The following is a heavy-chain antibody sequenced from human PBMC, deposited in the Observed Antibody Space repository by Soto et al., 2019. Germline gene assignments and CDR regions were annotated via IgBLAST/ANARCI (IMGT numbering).Heavy chain of an antibody. D-gene: IGHD3-10*01. CDR2: IKFDGSSA. CDR3: ARGVRGHYGFDV. V-gene: IGHV3-74*01. J-gene: IGHJ3*01. CDR1: GFTFSDYW. Sequence: EVQLVESGGGLVQPGESLRLTCAASGFTFSDYWIHWVRQAPGKGLVWVSRIKFDGSSANYADSVQGRFTISRDNARDPVYLQMNSLGAEDTAVYYCARGVRGHYGFDVWGQGTMVTVSS.